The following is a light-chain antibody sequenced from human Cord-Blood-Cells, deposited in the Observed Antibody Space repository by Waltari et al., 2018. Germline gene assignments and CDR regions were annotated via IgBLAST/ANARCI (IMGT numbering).Light chain of an antibody. Sequence: QSVLTQPPSASGTPGQRVTISCSGSSSNIGSNTVNWYQQPPGTAPKLLIYSNNQRPSGVPDRFSGSKSGTSASLTISGLQAEDEADYYCCSYAGSYTWVFGGGTKLTVL. CDR2: SNN. CDR1: SSNIGSNT. J-gene: IGLJ3*02. CDR3: CSYAGSYTWV. V-gene: IGLV1-44*01.